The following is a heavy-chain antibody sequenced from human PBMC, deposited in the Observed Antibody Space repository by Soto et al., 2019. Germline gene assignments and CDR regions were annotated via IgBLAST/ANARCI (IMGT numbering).Heavy chain of an antibody. CDR3: ARGRYSYGYSPGWFDP. J-gene: IGHJ5*02. V-gene: IGHV1-2*04. CDR1: GYTFTGYY. D-gene: IGHD5-18*01. CDR2: INPNSGGT. Sequence: VASVKVSCKASGYTFTGYYMHWVRQAPGQGLEWMGWINPNSGGTNYAQKFQGWVTMTRDTSISTAYMELSRLRSDDTAVYYCARGRYSYGYSPGWFDPWGQGTLVTVSS.